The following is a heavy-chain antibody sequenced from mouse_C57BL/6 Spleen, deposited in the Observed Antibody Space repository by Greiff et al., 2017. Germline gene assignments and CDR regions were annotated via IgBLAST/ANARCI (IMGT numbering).Heavy chain of an antibody. CDR3: ARKPLNY. CDR1: GYTFTSYW. J-gene: IGHJ4*01. Sequence: QVQLQQPGAELVKPGASVKLSCKASGYTFTSYWMHWVQQRPGQGLEWLGMIHPNSGSTNYNEKFKGKDTLTVDKSSSTAYMQLSSLTSEGSAVDYCARKPLNYWGQGTSVTVSS. CDR2: IHPNSGST. V-gene: IGHV1-64*01.